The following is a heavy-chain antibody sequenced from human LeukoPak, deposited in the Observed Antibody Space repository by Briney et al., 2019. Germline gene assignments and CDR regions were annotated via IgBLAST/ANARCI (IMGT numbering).Heavy chain of an antibody. D-gene: IGHD6-6*01. J-gene: IGHJ4*02. CDR3: ARDWVGIAARPGGSPLDY. Sequence: GGSLRLSCAASGFTFSDYYMSWIRQAPGKGLEWVSYISSSGSTIYYADSVKGRFTISRDNAKNSLYLQMNSLRAEDTAVYYCARDWVGIAARPGGSPLDYWGQGTLVTVSS. CDR1: GFTFSDYY. CDR2: ISSSGSTI. V-gene: IGHV3-11*04.